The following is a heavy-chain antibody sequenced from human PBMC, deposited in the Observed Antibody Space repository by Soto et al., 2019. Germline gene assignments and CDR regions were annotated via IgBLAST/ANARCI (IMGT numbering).Heavy chain of an antibody. Sequence: GGSLRLSCAASGFTFSSYGMHWVRPAPGKGLEWVAVILYDGSKKYYADSVKGRFTISRDNSKNTLYLQMSSLRAEDTALYYCVKDGSSGWPYFDDMDVWGQGTTVTVSS. J-gene: IGHJ6*02. D-gene: IGHD6-19*01. V-gene: IGHV3-30*18. CDR2: ILYDGSKK. CDR1: GFTFSSYG. CDR3: VKDGSSGWPYFDDMDV.